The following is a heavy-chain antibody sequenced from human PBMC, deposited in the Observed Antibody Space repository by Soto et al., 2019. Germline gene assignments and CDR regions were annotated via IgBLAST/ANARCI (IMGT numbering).Heavy chain of an antibody. CDR1: GVSFSGYY. D-gene: IGHD2-21*01. J-gene: IGHJ5*02. CDR3: ASHIGTDWFDP. CDR2: INQSGST. Sequence: WETLCLTCAVYGVSFSGYYRSWIRQPPGKGLEWIGEINQSGSTNYNPSLNRRATISVDTSDNQFSLKMSSVTAADTALYYCASHIGTDWFDPWGQGTLVTVSS. V-gene: IGHV4-34*01.